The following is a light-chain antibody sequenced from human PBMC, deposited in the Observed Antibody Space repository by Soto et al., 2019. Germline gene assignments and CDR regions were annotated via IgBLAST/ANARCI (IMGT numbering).Light chain of an antibody. CDR3: QQYGSSPGG. V-gene: IGKV3-20*01. Sequence: EIVLTQSPGTLSLSPGERATPSCRASQSVSSNYLGWYQQKPGQAPRLLIYGASSRANGIPDRFSGSGSGTDFTLTISRLEPEDFAVYYCQQYGSSPGGFGQWTKVEIK. J-gene: IGKJ1*01. CDR1: QSVSSNY. CDR2: GAS.